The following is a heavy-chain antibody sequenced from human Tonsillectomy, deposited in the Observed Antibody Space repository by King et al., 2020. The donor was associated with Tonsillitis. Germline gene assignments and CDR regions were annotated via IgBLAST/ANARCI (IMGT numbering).Heavy chain of an antibody. CDR1: GFTFSSYA. CDR3: VQKGHFTYGYPPYDY. V-gene: IGHV3-30*18. D-gene: IGHD5-18*01. CDR2: ILYDGSTE. Sequence: VQLVESGGGVVQPGTSLRLSCAASGFTFSSYAMHWVRQAPGKGLEWVGVILYDGSTEYYADSVKGRFTISRDNSKSTVYLQMSSLRSEDTAVYYCVQKGHFTYGYPPYDYWGQGALVTVSS. J-gene: IGHJ4*02.